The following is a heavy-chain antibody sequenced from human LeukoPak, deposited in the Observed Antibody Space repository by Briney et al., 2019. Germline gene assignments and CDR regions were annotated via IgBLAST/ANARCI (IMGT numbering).Heavy chain of an antibody. Sequence: PGGSLRLSXAASGFTFSSYSMNWIRQAPGKGLEGDSSISSSSSYIYYADSVKGRFTISRDNAKNSLYMQMNSLRAEDTAVYYCARDSYYDSSGYYLDAFDIWGQGTMVTVSS. CDR1: GFTFSSYS. CDR3: ARDSYYDSSGYYLDAFDI. J-gene: IGHJ3*02. D-gene: IGHD3-22*01. V-gene: IGHV3-21*01. CDR2: ISSSSSYI.